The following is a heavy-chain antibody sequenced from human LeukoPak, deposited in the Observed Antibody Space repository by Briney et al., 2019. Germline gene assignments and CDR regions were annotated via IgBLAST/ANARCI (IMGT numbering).Heavy chain of an antibody. CDR2: INPSGGST. D-gene: IGHD1-1*01. V-gene: IGHV1-46*01. Sequence: ASVKGSCKAXGYTFTSYYMHWVRQAPGQGLEWMGIINPSGGSTSYAQKFQGRVTMTRDTSTSTVYMELSSLRSEDTAVYYCARESERRSEWFDPWGQGTLVTVSS. CDR3: ARESERRSEWFDP. J-gene: IGHJ5*02. CDR1: GYTFTSYY.